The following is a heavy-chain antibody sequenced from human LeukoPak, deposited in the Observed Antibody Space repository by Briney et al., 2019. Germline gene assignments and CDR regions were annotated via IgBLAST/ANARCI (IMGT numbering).Heavy chain of an antibody. Sequence: GGSLRLSCAASGFTFSSYAMSWVRQAPGKGLEWVSAISGSGGSTYYADSVKGRFTISRDNSKNTLYLQMNSLRAEDTAVYYCAKGTDAVMTSSYYYGMDVWGQGTTVTVSS. J-gene: IGHJ6*02. CDR3: AKGTDAVMTSSYYYGMDV. CDR2: ISGSGGST. CDR1: GFTFSSYA. V-gene: IGHV3-23*01. D-gene: IGHD2-21*02.